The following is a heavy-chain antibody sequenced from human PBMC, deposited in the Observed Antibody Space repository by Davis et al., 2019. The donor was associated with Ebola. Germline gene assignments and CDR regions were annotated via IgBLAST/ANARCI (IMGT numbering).Heavy chain of an antibody. V-gene: IGHV2-5*02. J-gene: IGHJ4*02. Sequence: SGPTLAQPTQTFTLTCTFSGFPLRTSGVGVGWIRQPPGKALEWLALIYWDDDKRYSPSLKSRLTITKDTSKNQVVLTMTNMDPVDTATYYCAHSASHATVTSFSRGFDYWGQGTLVTVSS. CDR2: IYWDDDK. CDR3: AHSASHATVTSFSRGFDY. CDR1: GFPLRTSGVG. D-gene: IGHD4-11*01.